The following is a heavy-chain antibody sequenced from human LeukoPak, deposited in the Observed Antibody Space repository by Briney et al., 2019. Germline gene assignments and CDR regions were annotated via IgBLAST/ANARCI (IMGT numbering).Heavy chain of an antibody. CDR1: GGSFSGYY. CDR2: INHSGST. Sequence: SETLSLTCAVYGGSFSGYYWSWIRQPPGKGLEWIGEINHSGSTNYNPSLKSRVTISVDTSKNQFSLKLSSVTAADTAVYYCARHPLGYCSSTSCLNWFDPWGQGTLVTVSS. D-gene: IGHD2-2*01. CDR3: ARHPLGYCSSTSCLNWFDP. J-gene: IGHJ5*02. V-gene: IGHV4-34*01.